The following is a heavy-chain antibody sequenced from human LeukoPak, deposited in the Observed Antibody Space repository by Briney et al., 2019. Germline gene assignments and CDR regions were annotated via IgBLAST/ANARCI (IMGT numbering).Heavy chain of an antibody. Sequence: PWETLSLICTLCGGSISSYYWSWTRQPPGKGLEWIGYIYYSGSNNYNPPFRSRVTISVDSSKNQFSLKLSSVTAADTAVYYCARGSNDFWSGYYGGYYYYGMDVWGQGTTVTVSS. J-gene: IGHJ6*02. V-gene: IGHV4-59*01. CDR3: ARGSNDFWSGYYGGYYYYGMDV. CDR2: IYYSGSN. CDR1: GGSISSYY. D-gene: IGHD3-3*01.